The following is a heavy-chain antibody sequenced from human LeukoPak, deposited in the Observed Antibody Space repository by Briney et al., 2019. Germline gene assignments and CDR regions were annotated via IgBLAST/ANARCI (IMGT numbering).Heavy chain of an antibody. CDR2: IKQDGSEK. V-gene: IGHV3-7*01. D-gene: IGHD2-21*01. CDR1: GFTFSNYW. J-gene: IGHJ4*02. Sequence: GGTLRLSCAASGFTFSNYWMSWVRLAPGKGLEWVANIKQDGSEKYYVDSVEGRFTISRDNAKNLLSLQMNSLRAEDTAVYHCARVFIVGSRSVFDFWGQGTLVTVSS. CDR3: ARVFIVGSRSVFDF.